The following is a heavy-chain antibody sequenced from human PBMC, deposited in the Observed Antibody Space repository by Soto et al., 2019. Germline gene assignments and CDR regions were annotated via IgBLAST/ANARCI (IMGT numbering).Heavy chain of an antibody. CDR1: GYTFTSYY. J-gene: IGHJ4*02. CDR2: INPSGGST. Sequence: GASVKVSCKASGYTFTSYYMHWVRQAPGQGLEWMGIINPSGGSTSYAQKFQGRVTMTRDTSTSTVYMELSSLRSEDTAVYYCAREGLEDSSSSALYYWGQGTLVTVSS. D-gene: IGHD6-6*01. V-gene: IGHV1-46*01. CDR3: AREGLEDSSSSALYY.